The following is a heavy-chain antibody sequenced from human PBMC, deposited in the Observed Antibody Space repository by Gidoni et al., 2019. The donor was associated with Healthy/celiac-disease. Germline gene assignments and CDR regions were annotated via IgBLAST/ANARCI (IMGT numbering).Heavy chain of an antibody. D-gene: IGHD3-16*01. CDR2: INHSGST. V-gene: IGHV4-34*01. CDR1: GGSFSGYY. J-gene: IGHJ4*02. Sequence: QVQLQQWGAGLLKPSETLSLTCPVYGGSFSGYYWSWIRQPPGKGLEWIGEINHSGSTNYNPSLKSRVTISVDTSKNQFSLKLSSVTAADTAVYYCARGGDLGGYFDYWGQGTLVTVSS. CDR3: ARGGDLGGYFDY.